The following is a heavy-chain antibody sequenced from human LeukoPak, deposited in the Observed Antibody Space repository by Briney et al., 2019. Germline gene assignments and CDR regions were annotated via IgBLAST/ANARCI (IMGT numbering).Heavy chain of an antibody. CDR3: AKGGIYYYDISGYFFDY. CDR2: ISGSGGST. J-gene: IGHJ4*02. CDR1: GFTFTSYA. V-gene: IGHV3-23*01. D-gene: IGHD3-22*01. Sequence: AGGSLRLSCGASGFTFTSYAMSWVHQAPGKGLEWVSGISGSGGSTYYAESVKGRFTISRDISNNTLYLQMNSLRAEDTAVYYCAKGGIYYYDISGYFFDYWGQGTLVTVSS.